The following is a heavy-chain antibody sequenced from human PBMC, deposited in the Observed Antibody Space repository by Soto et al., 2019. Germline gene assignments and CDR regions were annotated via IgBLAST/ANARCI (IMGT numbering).Heavy chain of an antibody. J-gene: IGHJ5*02. V-gene: IGHV1-2*02. D-gene: IGHD3-22*01. CDR3: ARDDSALSNWFDP. CDR1: GYTFTGYY. CDR2: INPNSGGT. Sequence: QVQLVQSGAEVKKPGASVKVSCKASGYTFTGYYMHWVRQAPGQGLEWMGWINPNSGGTNYAQKLQGRVTMTTDTSTSTAYMELRSLRSDDTAVYYCARDDSALSNWFDPWGQGTLVTVSS.